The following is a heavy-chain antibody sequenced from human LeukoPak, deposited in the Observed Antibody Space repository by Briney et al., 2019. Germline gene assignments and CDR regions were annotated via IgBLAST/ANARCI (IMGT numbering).Heavy chain of an antibody. Sequence: GGSLRLSCAASGFTFTSYSMTWVRQAPGKGLEWVSSISGRGNLIYYADSLKGRFTISRDNSKNTLSLQMNSLRVEDTAVYYCAKAESYGDGFHWFDPWGQGTLVTVSS. CDR1: GFTFTSYS. CDR3: AKAESYGDGFHWFDP. J-gene: IGHJ5*02. V-gene: IGHV3-21*01. CDR2: ISGRGNLI. D-gene: IGHD4-17*01.